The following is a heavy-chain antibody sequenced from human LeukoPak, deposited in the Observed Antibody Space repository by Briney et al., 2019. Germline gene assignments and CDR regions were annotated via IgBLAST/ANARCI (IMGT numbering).Heavy chain of an antibody. Sequence: SETLSLTCTVSGGSISRSSYYWGWIRQPPGKGLEWIGSIYYSGSTYYNPSLKSRVTISVDASKNQFSLKLSSVTAADTAVYYCARHPRLRKRLFDYWGQGTLVTVSS. CDR3: ARHPRLRKRLFDY. CDR2: IYYSGST. CDR1: GGSISRSSYY. J-gene: IGHJ4*02. D-gene: IGHD2-21*01. V-gene: IGHV4-39*01.